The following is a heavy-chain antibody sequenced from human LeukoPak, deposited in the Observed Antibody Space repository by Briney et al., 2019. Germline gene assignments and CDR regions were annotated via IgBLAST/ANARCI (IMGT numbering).Heavy chain of an antibody. CDR1: GGSISSYY. J-gene: IGHJ6*02. Sequence: SETLSLTCTVSGGSISSYYWSWIRQPPGKGLEWIGYIYYSGSTNYNPSLKSRVTISVDTSKNQVSLKLSSVTAADTAVYYCARGAYSSSSYYYYGMDVWGQGTTVTVSS. CDR3: ARGAYSSSSYYYYGMDV. CDR2: IYYSGST. V-gene: IGHV4-59*01. D-gene: IGHD6-6*01.